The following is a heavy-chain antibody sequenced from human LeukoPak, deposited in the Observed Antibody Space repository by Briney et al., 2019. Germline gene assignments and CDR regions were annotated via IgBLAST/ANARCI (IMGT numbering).Heavy chain of an antibody. CDR1: GYTFTRFA. J-gene: IGHJ4*02. Sequence: ASVKVSCKAFGYTFTRFAVQWVRRAPGQRLEWMGWIDAGNGKTEYSQEFQGRVTITRDTSATTSYMELSSLRSEDTAVYYCAKARWTSTGTTYYLDSWGQGTLVTVSS. CDR2: IDAGNGKT. D-gene: IGHD4-17*01. V-gene: IGHV1-3*01. CDR3: AKARWTSTGTTYYLDS.